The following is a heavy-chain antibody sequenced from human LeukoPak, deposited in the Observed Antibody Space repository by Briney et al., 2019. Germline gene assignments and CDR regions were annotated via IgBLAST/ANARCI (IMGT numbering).Heavy chain of an antibody. CDR2: ISSSSSYI. CDR1: GFTFSSYS. D-gene: IGHD3-3*01. CDR3: ARGFGYDFWSGYLKGLDYMDV. J-gene: IGHJ6*03. Sequence: KPGGSLRLSCAASGFTFSSYSMNWVRQAPGKGLEWVSSISSSSSYIYYADSVKGRFTISRDNAKNSLYLQMNSLRAEDTAVYYCARGFGYDFWSGYLKGLDYMDVWGKGTTVTVSS. V-gene: IGHV3-21*01.